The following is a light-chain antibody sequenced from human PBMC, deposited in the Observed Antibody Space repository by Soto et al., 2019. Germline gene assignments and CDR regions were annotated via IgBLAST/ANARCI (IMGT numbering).Light chain of an antibody. CDR3: HQRSNWPRT. V-gene: IGKV1-5*01. CDR2: DAS. CDR1: QSISYW. Sequence: DIQMTQSPSTLSASVGDRVTITCRASQSISYWLAWYQQRPGKAPKLLIYDASSLESGVPSRFSGSGSGTEFTLTISSLEAEDSAVYYCHQRSNWPRTFGGGTKVDIK. J-gene: IGKJ4*01.